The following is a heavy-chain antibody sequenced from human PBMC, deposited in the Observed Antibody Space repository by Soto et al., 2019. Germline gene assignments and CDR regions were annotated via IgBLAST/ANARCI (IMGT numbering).Heavy chain of an antibody. V-gene: IGHV4-39*01. J-gene: IGHJ4*02. D-gene: IGHD6-13*01. CDR1: GGSISSSGYY. CDR3: ARRKAAGNLDYFDY. CDR2: IYYSGST. Sequence: SETLSLTCTVSGGSISSSGYYWGWIRQPPGKGLEWIGTIYYSGSTYYNPSLKSRVTISVDTSKNQFSLKLSSVTAADTALYYCARRKAAGNLDYFDYWGQGTLVTVSS.